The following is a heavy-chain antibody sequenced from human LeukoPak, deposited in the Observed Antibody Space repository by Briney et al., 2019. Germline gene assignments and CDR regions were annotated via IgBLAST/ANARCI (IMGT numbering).Heavy chain of an antibody. CDR2: IGTAGDT. Sequence: PGGSLRPSCAASGFTFSSYDMHWVRQATGKGLEWVSAIGTAGDTYYPGSVKGRLTISRENAKTTLYLQMSSLRAGDTAVYYCAREAAGHFDYWGQGTLVNVSS. J-gene: IGHJ4*02. D-gene: IGHD6-13*01. CDR3: AREAAGHFDY. CDR1: GFTFSSYD. V-gene: IGHV3-13*01.